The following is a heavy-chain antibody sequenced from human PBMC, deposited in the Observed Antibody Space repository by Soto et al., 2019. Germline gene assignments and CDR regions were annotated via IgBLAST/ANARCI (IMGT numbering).Heavy chain of an antibody. CDR1: GGRIRSYA. D-gene: IGHD2-2*01. Sequence: ASAEVTCKACGGRIRSYASSWVRQATGQGLEWMGGIIPIFGTANYAQKFQGRVTITADESTSTAYMELSSLRSEDTAVYYCASSTSRDGFPGRDYWGKGTLVPVSS. CDR3: ASSTSRDGFPGRDY. CDR2: IIPIFGTA. J-gene: IGHJ4*02. V-gene: IGHV1-69*13.